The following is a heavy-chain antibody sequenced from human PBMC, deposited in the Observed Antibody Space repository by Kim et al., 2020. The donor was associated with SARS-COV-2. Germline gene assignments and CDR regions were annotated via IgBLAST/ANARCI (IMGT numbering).Heavy chain of an antibody. J-gene: IGHJ4*02. D-gene: IGHD6-6*01. V-gene: IGHV4-4*02. CDR3: ARSSSSLGSLNFDY. Sequence: PSLKSRVTRSVDKAKNPFSLKLSSVTAADTAVYYCARSSSSLGSLNFDYWGQGTLVTVSS.